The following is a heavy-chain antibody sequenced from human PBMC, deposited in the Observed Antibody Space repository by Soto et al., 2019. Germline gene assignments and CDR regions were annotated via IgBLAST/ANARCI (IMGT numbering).Heavy chain of an antibody. CDR2: INPIVSMS. D-gene: IGHD3-10*01. V-gene: IGHV1-69*02. CDR1: GDTFSFYT. CDR3: AASYGSGYRAFDY. Sequence: QVQLVQSGTEVKKPGSSVKVSCKASGDTFSFYTINWVRQAPGLGLEWVGRINPIVSMSNYAQKFQGRVSMTAHKSTSTASMELRRLRSDDTAMYFCAASYGSGYRAFDYWGQGALVIVSS. J-gene: IGHJ4*02.